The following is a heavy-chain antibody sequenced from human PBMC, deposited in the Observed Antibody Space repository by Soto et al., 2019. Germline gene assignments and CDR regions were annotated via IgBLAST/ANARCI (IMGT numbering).Heavy chain of an antibody. D-gene: IGHD3-10*01. CDR3: ARSKRGTITMVRGGSIRAPNIDDFDS. CDR1: GGSISSGDYY. J-gene: IGHJ3*02. V-gene: IGHV4-30-4*01. Sequence: SETLSLTCTVSGGSISSGDYYWSWIRQPPGKGLEWIGYIYYSGSTYYNPSLKSRVTISVDTSKNQFSLKLSSVTAADTAVYYCARSKRGTITMVRGGSIRAPNIDDFDSWGQGTMVTV. CDR2: IYYSGST.